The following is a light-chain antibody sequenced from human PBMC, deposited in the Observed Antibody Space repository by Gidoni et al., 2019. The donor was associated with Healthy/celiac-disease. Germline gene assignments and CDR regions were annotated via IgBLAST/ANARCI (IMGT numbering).Light chain of an antibody. CDR1: QSISSW. CDR2: KAS. J-gene: IGKJ1*01. V-gene: IGKV1-5*03. CDR3: KQYSSYSWT. Sequence: TLSAFVGDRVTITCRARQSISSWLAWYLQKPGKAPKLLISKASTLESGVPSRFSGSGAGTEFALTISSLQPDDFATYYCKQYSSYSWTFGQGTKVEIK.